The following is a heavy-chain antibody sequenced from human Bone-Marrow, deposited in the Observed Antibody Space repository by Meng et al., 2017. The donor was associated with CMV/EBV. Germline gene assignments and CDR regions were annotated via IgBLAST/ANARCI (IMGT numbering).Heavy chain of an antibody. D-gene: IGHD3-3*01. CDR2: VSYDGKNK. Sequence: GGSLRLSCAASGFTFMSYAMHWVRQTPGKGLEWVAVVSYDGKNKYYADSVKGRFTISRDNSKNTLYLQMNSLRAEDTAVYYCAKNGPQILEWFRDYFDYWGQGTLVTVSS. CDR3: AKNGPQILEWFRDYFDY. J-gene: IGHJ4*02. CDR1: GFTFMSYA. V-gene: IGHV3-30-3*02.